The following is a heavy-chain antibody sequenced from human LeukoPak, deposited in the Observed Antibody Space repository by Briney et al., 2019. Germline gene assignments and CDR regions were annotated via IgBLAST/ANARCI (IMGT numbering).Heavy chain of an antibody. CDR2: IGKGGDT. J-gene: IGHJ3*02. V-gene: IGHV3-13*04. CDR3: AREKTTVTYDAYDI. D-gene: IGHD4-17*01. Sequence: PGGSLRLSRAASGFTFSSYDFHWVRQGTGKGLEWVSAIGKGGDTYYSESVKGRFTISRENGKNSLYLQMDNLGAGDTAVYYCAREKTTVTYDAYDIWGQGTMVTVSS. CDR1: GFTFSSYD.